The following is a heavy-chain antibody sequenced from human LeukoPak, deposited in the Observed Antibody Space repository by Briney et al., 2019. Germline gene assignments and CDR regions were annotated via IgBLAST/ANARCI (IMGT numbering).Heavy chain of an antibody. V-gene: IGHV4-34*01. J-gene: IGHJ6*03. CDR2: INHSGST. CDR1: GGSFSGYY. CDR3: SGVVDHYSYYMDV. D-gene: IGHD2-15*01. Sequence: SETLSLTCAVYGGSFSGYYWSWIRQPPGKGLEWIGEINHSGSTNYNPSLKSRVTISVDTSKNQFSLKLSSVTAADTAVYYCSGVVDHYSYYMDVWGKGTTVTVSS.